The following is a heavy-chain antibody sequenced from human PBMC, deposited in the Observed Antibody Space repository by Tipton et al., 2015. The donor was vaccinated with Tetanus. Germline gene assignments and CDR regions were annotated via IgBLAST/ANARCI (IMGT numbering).Heavy chain of an antibody. Sequence: QSGAEVKKPGASVKVSCKASGYTFTSYAMHWVRQAPGQRLEWMGWINAGNGNTKYSQKFQGRVTITRDTSASTAYMELSSLRSEDTAAYYCARVFCSGGSCYSDYWGQGTLVTVSS. CDR3: ARVFCSGGSCYSDY. CDR1: GYTFTSYA. V-gene: IGHV1-3*01. J-gene: IGHJ4*02. D-gene: IGHD2-15*01. CDR2: INAGNGNT.